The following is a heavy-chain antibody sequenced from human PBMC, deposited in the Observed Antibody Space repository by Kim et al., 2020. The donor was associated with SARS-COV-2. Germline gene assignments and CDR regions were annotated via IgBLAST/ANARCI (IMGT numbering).Heavy chain of an antibody. V-gene: IGHV1-69*13. D-gene: IGHD1-26*01. CDR3: ARDPGDGYYRYYFDY. CDR1: GGTFSSYA. CDR2: IIPIFGTA. Sequence: SVKVSCKASGGTFSSYAISWVRQAPGQGLEWMGGIIPIFGTANYAQKFQGRVTITADESTSTAYMELSSLRSEDTAVYYCARDPGDGYYRYYFDYWGQGTLVTVSS. J-gene: IGHJ4*02.